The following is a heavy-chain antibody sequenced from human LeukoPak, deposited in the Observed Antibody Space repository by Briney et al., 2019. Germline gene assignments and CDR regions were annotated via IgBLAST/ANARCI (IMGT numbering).Heavy chain of an antibody. CDR3: AREIPRVWFGELPDYFDY. J-gene: IGHJ4*02. CDR1: GGSFSGYY. D-gene: IGHD3-10*01. Sequence: NSSETLSLTCAVYGGSFSGYYWSWIRQPPGKGLEWIGSIYYSGSTYYNPSLKSRVTISVDTSKNQFSLKLSSVTAADTAVYYCAREIPRVWFGELPDYFDYWGQGTLVTVSS. V-gene: IGHV4-34*01. CDR2: IYYSGST.